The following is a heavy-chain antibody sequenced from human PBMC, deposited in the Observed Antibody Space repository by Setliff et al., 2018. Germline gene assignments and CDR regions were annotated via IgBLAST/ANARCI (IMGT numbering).Heavy chain of an antibody. Sequence: SETLSLTCAVYGGSFSGYYWSWIRQPPGKRLEWIGEIIHSGSTNYNPSLKSRVTISVDTSKNQFSLKLSSVTAADTAVYYCARGLIFGYSYVGEYYYYMDVWGKGTTVTVSS. D-gene: IGHD5-18*01. V-gene: IGHV4-34*01. CDR3: ARGLIFGYSYVGEYYYYMDV. CDR1: GGSFSGYY. J-gene: IGHJ6*03. CDR2: IIHSGST.